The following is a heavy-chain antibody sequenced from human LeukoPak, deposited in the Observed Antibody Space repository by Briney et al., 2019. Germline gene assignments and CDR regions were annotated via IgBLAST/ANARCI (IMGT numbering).Heavy chain of an antibody. J-gene: IGHJ4*02. CDR1: GYSISSGNY. V-gene: IGHV4-38-2*02. Sequence: SSETLSLTCSVSGYSISSGNYWGWIRLPPGKGLQWIGSIYHSGSTYYNPSLKSRVTISVDTSKNQFSLKLSSVTAADTAVYYCAKGYCRGNSCYDDRGAFDYWGQGTLVTVSS. D-gene: IGHD2-2*01. CDR3: AKGYCRGNSCYDDRGAFDY. CDR2: IYHSGST.